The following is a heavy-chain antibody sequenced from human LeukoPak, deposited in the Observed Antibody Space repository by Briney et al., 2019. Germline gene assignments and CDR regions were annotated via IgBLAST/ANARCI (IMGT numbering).Heavy chain of an antibody. Sequence: GGSQRLSCAASGFTSSTYAMSWVRQAPGKGLEWVSSISGSGVGKFYAAPVKGRFTTSRDNSKNTLYVQMNSLRAEDTALYYCAKAAYGDYVGALDIWGQGTMVIVSS. V-gene: IGHV3-23*01. D-gene: IGHD4-17*01. CDR2: ISGSGVGK. CDR1: GFTSSTYA. CDR3: AKAAYGDYVGALDI. J-gene: IGHJ3*02.